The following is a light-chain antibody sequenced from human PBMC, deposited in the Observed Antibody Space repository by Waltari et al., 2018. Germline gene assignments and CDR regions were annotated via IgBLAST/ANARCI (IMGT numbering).Light chain of an antibody. CDR1: QSLLDNNGYNY. Sequence: EIVMTQSPLSLPVTPGEPASISCRSSQSLLDNNGYNYLDWYLQTPGQSPQILIYLGSNWASGVPDRFSGSGSGTDFTLKISRVEAEDAGVYYCTEALQSVTFGQGTRLEIK. CDR2: LGS. V-gene: IGKV2-28*01. J-gene: IGKJ5*01. CDR3: TEALQSVT.